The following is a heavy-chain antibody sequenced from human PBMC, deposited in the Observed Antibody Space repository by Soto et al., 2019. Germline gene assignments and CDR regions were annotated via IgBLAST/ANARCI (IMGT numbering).Heavy chain of an antibody. CDR3: ARGRGGSGWLLWYFDL. CDR2: IYYSGST. CDR1: GGSISSSSYY. D-gene: IGHD6-19*01. Sequence: QLQLQESGPGLMKPSETLSLTCTVSGGSISSSSYYWGWIRQPPGKGLEWSGSIYYSGSTYYNPALQSRVTIAGDTSKNQVSLRLSSGTASDTAVYDCARGRGGSGWLLWYFDLWGRGTLVTVSS. V-gene: IGHV4-39*01. J-gene: IGHJ2*01.